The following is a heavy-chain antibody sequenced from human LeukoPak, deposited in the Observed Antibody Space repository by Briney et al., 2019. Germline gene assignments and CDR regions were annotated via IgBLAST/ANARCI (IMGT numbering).Heavy chain of an antibody. CDR3: ARDYTY. Sequence: GASVKVSCKASGYGFTNFGINWVRQAPGQGLEWMGWISPNSGNTNYAQNLQGRVTMTTDTSTSTAYMELRSLTSDDTAFYYCARDYTYWGQGTLVTVSS. V-gene: IGHV1-18*01. CDR1: GYGFTNFG. CDR2: ISPNSGNT. D-gene: IGHD3-16*01. J-gene: IGHJ4*02.